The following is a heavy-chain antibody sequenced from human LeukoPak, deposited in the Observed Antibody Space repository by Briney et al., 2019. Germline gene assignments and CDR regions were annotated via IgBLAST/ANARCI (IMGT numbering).Heavy chain of an antibody. CDR3: AKGSGVNHYNRFDP. CDR1: GFAFTSYA. V-gene: IGHV3-23*01. Sequence: PGGSLIPSCAASGFAFTSYAMNWVRQAPGKGLEWVSGISGSGGSTFYADSVEGRFAISRDNSKNTLYLQMTSLRAEDTALYYCAKGSGVNHYNRFDPWGQGTLVTVSS. D-gene: IGHD2-8*01. CDR2: ISGSGGST. J-gene: IGHJ5*02.